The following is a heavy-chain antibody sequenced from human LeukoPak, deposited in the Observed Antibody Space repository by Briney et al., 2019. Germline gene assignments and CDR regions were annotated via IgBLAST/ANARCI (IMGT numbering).Heavy chain of an antibody. V-gene: IGHV3-7*03. Sequence: GGSLRLSCAASGFTFSSYWMNWVRQPPGNGLEWVANIKADGSEKYYVDSVKGRFTISRDDAKRTVDLQMDNLRAEDTAIYYCAYRNNFEYWGQGALVTVSS. CDR3: AYRNNFEY. CDR2: IKADGSEK. D-gene: IGHD1-26*01. CDR1: GFTFSSYW. J-gene: IGHJ4*02.